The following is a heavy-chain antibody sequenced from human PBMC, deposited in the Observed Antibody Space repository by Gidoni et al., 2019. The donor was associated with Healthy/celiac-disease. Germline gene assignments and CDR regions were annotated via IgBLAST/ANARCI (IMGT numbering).Heavy chain of an antibody. CDR1: GGSISSSSYY. CDR3: ASEFIAAAPFDP. CDR2: IYYSGST. D-gene: IGHD6-13*01. Sequence: QLQLQESGPGLVKPSETLSLTCTVSGGSISSSSYYWGWIRQPPGKGLEWIGSIYYSGSTYYNPSLKSRVTISVDTSKNQFSLKLSSVTAADTAVYYCASEFIAAAPFDPWGQGTLVTVSS. J-gene: IGHJ5*02. V-gene: IGHV4-39*01.